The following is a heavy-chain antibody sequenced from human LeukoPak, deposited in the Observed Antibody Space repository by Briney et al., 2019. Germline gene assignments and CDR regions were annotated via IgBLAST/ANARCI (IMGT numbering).Heavy chain of an antibody. CDR3: ARDSRGDSPVDY. Sequence: ASVKVSCKASGGTFSSYAISWVRQAPGQGLEWMGWISAYNGNTNYAQKLQGRVTMTTDTSTSTAYMELRSLRSDDTAVYYCARDSRGDSPVDYWGQGTLVTVSS. V-gene: IGHV1-18*01. CDR1: GGTFSSYA. CDR2: ISAYNGNT. J-gene: IGHJ4*02. D-gene: IGHD3-16*01.